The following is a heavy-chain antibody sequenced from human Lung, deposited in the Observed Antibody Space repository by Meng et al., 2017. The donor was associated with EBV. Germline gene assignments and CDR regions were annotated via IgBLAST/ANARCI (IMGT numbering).Heavy chain of an antibody. CDR2: IYYTGST. CDR1: GGSINSGDYY. J-gene: IGHJ4*02. V-gene: IGHV4-30-4*01. Sequence: QVRLQVSGPGLVKPSQTLALTCTVSGGSINSGDYYWSWIRQPPGKGLEWIVYIYYTGSTYYNPSLKSRVTISMDTSKNQFSLRLSSVTAADTAVYYCARNYYFDYWGQGTLVTVSS. CDR3: ARNYYFDY.